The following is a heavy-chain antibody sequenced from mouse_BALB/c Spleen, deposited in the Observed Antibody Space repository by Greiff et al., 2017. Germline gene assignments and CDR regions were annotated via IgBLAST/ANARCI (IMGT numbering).Heavy chain of an antibody. CDR3: ARAITEAMDY. J-gene: IGHJ4*01. D-gene: IGHD1-3*01. Sequence: EVMLVESGGGLVQPGGSRKLSCAASGFTFSDYGMAWVRQAPGKGPEWVAFISNLAYSIYYADTVTGRFTISRENAKNTLYLEMSSLRSEDTAMYYCARAITEAMDYWGQGTSVTVSS. CDR1: GFTFSDYG. CDR2: ISNLAYSI. V-gene: IGHV5-15*02.